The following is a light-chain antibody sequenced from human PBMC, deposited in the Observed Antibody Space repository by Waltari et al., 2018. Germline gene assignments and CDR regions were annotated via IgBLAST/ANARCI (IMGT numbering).Light chain of an antibody. Sequence: EIVLTQSPGPLSLSPGERATLYCRASQSVNSSYLAWYQQKPGQAPRLLSYGASTRAAGIPYRFSGSGSGTDFTLTVNRLEPEDFAVYYCQQYGSSPLTFGGGTKVEIK. CDR2: GAS. V-gene: IGKV3-20*01. J-gene: IGKJ4*01. CDR3: QQYGSSPLT. CDR1: QSVNSSY.